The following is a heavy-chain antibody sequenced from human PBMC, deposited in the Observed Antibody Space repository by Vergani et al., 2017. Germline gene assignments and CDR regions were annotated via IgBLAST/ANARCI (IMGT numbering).Heavy chain of an antibody. CDR2: ISSSGSAI. D-gene: IGHD5-18*01. J-gene: IGHJ1*01. CDR1: GFTFSDYY. V-gene: IGHV3-11*01. CDR3: ASGVWTAMVRVQY. Sequence: VQLVESGGGLVKPGGSLRLSCSASGFTFSDYYMSWIRQAPGKGREWVSYISSSGSAIYYADSVKGRFTISRDNAKNSLYLQMNSLRAEDTAVYYCASGVWTAMVRVQYWGQGTLVTVSS.